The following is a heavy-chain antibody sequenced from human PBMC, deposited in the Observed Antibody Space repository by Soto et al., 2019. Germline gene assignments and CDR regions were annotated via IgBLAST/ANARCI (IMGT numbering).Heavy chain of an antibody. V-gene: IGHV4-34*01. CDR3: ARGRIAAAGRGYYYYYGMDV. CDR1: GGSFSGYY. Sequence: PSETLSLTCAVYGGSFSGYYWSWIRQPPGKGLEWIGEINHSGSTNYNPSLKSRVTISVDTSKNQFSLKLSSVTAADTAVYYCARGRIAAAGRGYYYYYGMDVWGQGTTVTV. CDR2: INHSGST. J-gene: IGHJ6*02. D-gene: IGHD6-13*01.